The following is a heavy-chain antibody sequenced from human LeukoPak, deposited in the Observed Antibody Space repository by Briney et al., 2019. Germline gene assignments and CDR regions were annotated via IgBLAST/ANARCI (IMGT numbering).Heavy chain of an antibody. CDR2: ISSSSSYI. Sequence: GGSLRLSCAASGFTFSSYSMNWVRQAPGKGLEWVSSISSSSSYIYYADSVKGRFTISRDNSKNTLYLQMNSLRAEDTAVYYCAKGSASFYLYPLDYWGQGTLVTVSS. CDR1: GFTFSSYS. J-gene: IGHJ4*02. D-gene: IGHD3-16*01. V-gene: IGHV3-21*04. CDR3: AKGSASFYLYPLDY.